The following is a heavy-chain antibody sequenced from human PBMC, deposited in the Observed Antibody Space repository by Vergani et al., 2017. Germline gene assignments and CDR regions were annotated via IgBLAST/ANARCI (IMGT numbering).Heavy chain of an antibody. Sequence: QVQLVESGGGVVQPGRSLRLSCAASGFTFSSYGMHWVRQAPGKGLEWVAVIWYDGSNKYYADSVKGRFTISRDNSKNTLYLQMNSLRADDTAVYYCARDGYCSSTSCYSFSHYYYMDVWGKGTTVTVSS. CDR1: GFTFSSYG. V-gene: IGHV3-33*08. J-gene: IGHJ6*03. D-gene: IGHD2-2*03. CDR3: ARDGYCSSTSCYSFSHYYYMDV. CDR2: IWYDGSNK.